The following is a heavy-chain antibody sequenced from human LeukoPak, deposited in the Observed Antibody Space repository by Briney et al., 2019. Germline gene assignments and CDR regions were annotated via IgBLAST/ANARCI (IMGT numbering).Heavy chain of an antibody. CDR2: ISSSSSYI. V-gene: IGHV3-21*03. CDR3: ARPMVRGGSWFDP. CDR1: GFTFSSYW. J-gene: IGHJ5*02. D-gene: IGHD3-10*01. Sequence: GGSLRLSCAASGFTFSSYWMHWVRQAPGKGLEWVSSISSSSSYIYYADSVKGRFTISRDNAKNSLYLQMNSLRAEDTAVYYCARPMVRGGSWFDPWGQGTLVTVSS.